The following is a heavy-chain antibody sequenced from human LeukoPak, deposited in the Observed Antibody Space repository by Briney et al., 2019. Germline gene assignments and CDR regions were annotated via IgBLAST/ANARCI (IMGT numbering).Heavy chain of an antibody. J-gene: IGHJ4*02. Sequence: PSETLSLTCTVSGGSISSYYWSWIRQPPGKGLEWIGYIFISGSTNYNPSLRSRVSMSLDTSKNQFSLKLNSVTAADTAVYYCARKQSYFDYWGQGALVTVSS. V-gene: IGHV4-4*09. CDR3: ARKQSYFDY. CDR2: IFISGST. CDR1: GGSISSYY.